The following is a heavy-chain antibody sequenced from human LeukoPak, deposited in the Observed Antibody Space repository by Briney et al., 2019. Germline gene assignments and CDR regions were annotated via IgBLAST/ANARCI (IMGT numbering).Heavy chain of an antibody. V-gene: IGHV4-59*01. J-gene: IGHJ3*02. CDR2: IYHTGNT. D-gene: IGHD3-9*01. CDR1: GGSFSGYY. Sequence: SETLSLTCTVSGGSFSGYYWSWPRRPPGKGLEWIGNIYHTGNTNCNPSLKSRVTISIDTAKNQFSLKLRSVTAADTAIYYCASYFFDQSKALDIWGQGTMVTVSA. CDR3: ASYFFDQSKALDI.